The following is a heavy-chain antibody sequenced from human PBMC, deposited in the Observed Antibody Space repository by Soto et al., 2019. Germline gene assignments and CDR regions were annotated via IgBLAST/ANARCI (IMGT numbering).Heavy chain of an antibody. Sequence: SETLSLTCTVSGVSGGSISSYYWSWIRQPPGKGLEWIGYIYYSGSIKYNPSLNSRVIISVDTSKNQFSLKLSSVTAADTAVYYCARVVQNWFDPWGQGTLVTVS. D-gene: IGHD2-2*01. CDR2: IYYSGSI. CDR1: GGSISSYY. V-gene: IGHV4-59*08. CDR3: ARVVQNWFDP. J-gene: IGHJ5*02.